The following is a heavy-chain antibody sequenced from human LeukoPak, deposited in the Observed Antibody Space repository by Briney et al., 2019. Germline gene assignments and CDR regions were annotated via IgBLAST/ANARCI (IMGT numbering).Heavy chain of an antibody. CDR3: ARRGYGDYWYFDL. CDR1: GFTVSSNY. J-gene: IGHJ2*01. D-gene: IGHD4-17*01. CDR2: IYSGGST. Sequence: PGGSLRLSCAASGFTVSSNYMSWVRQAPGKGLEWVSVIYSGGSTYYADSVKGRFTLSRDNSKNTLYLQMNCLRAEDTAVYYCARRGYGDYWYFDLWGRGSLVTVSS. V-gene: IGHV3-53*01.